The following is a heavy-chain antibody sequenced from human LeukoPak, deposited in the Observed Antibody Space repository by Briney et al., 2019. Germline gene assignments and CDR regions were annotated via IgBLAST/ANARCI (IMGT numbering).Heavy chain of an antibody. Sequence: PGGSLRLSCAASGFTFSSYSMNWVRQAPGKGLEWVSYITSSIITIYYADSVKGRFTISRDNAKNSLYLQMNSLRAEDTAVYYCATAFMVRGVLGAFDIWGQGTMVTVSS. CDR1: GFTFSSYS. J-gene: IGHJ3*02. CDR2: ITSSIITI. V-gene: IGHV3-48*01. D-gene: IGHD3-10*01. CDR3: ATAFMVRGVLGAFDI.